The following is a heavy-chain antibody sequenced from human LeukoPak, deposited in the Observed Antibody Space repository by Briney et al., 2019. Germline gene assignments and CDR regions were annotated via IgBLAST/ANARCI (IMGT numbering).Heavy chain of an antibody. Sequence: SVKVSCKASGGTFSSYAISWVRQAPGQGLEWMGRIIPIFGTANYAQKFQGRVTITTDESTSTAYMALSSLRSEDTAVYYCASLGARGLDYWGQGTLVTVSS. CDR1: GGTFSSYA. J-gene: IGHJ4*02. CDR3: ASLGARGLDY. D-gene: IGHD1-26*01. CDR2: IIPIFGTA. V-gene: IGHV1-69*05.